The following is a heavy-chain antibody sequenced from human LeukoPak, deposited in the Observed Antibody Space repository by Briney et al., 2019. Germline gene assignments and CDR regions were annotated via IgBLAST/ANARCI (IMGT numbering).Heavy chain of an antibody. J-gene: IGHJ4*02. V-gene: IGHV4-39*01. CDR3: ARRGVGLSGNYPVFDY. Sequence: NASETLSLTCTVSGGSISSSSYYWGWIRQPPGKGLEWIGRIYYSGNTYYNPSLKSRVTISVDTSKNQFSLKLSSVTAADTAVYYCARRGVGLSGNYPVFDYWGQGTLVTVSS. D-gene: IGHD1-26*01. CDR1: GGSISSSSYY. CDR2: IYYSGNT.